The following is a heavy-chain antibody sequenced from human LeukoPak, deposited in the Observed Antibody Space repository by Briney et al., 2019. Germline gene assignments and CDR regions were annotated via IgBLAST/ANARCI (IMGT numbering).Heavy chain of an antibody. Sequence: GGSLRLACAASGFTFSTYWMSWVRQAPGKGLEWVANIKQDGSEIYYVDSVKGRFTISRDNAKNSLYLQMDSLRAEDTAVYYCARDGLLYGSGSYSDYWGQGTLVTVSS. CDR3: ARDGLLYGSGSYSDY. J-gene: IGHJ4*02. V-gene: IGHV3-7*01. CDR1: GFTFSTYW. D-gene: IGHD3-10*01. CDR2: IKQDGSEI.